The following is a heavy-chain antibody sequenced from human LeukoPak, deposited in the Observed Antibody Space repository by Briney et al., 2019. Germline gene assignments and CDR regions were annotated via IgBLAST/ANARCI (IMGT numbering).Heavy chain of an antibody. J-gene: IGHJ6*02. CDR1: GFTVSSNY. CDR2: IYSGGST. V-gene: IGHV3-53*01. Sequence: GGSLRLSCAASGFTVSSNYMSWVRQAPGKGLEWVSVIYSGGSTYYADSVKGRFTISRDNSKNTLYLQMNSLRAEDTAVYYCARDPTIYGDYGCYYYGMDVWGQGTTVTVSS. D-gene: IGHD4-17*01. CDR3: ARDPTIYGDYGCYYYGMDV.